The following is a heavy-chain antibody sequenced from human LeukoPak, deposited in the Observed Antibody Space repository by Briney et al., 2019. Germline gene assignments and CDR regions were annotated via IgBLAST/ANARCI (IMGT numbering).Heavy chain of an antibody. CDR1: GFTFSTYS. V-gene: IGHV3-21*01. Sequence: GGSLRLSCAASGFTFSTYSMHWVRQAPGKGLEWVSSISRSDTYIYYADSVKGRFTISRDNAKNSLYLQMNSLRAEDTAVYYCARDPGVDYSAYYFDYWGQGTLVTVSS. CDR2: ISRSDTYI. D-gene: IGHD4-11*01. CDR3: ARDPGVDYSAYYFDY. J-gene: IGHJ4*02.